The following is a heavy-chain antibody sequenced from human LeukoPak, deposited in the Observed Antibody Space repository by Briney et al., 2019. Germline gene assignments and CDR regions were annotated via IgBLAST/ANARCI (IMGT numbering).Heavy chain of an antibody. CDR2: ISSNGGST. D-gene: IGHD5-18*01. J-gene: IGHJ4*02. Sequence: GCPPKPCSADPVIPFSSYAMRWGCFALKEELEFVSTISSNGGSTYYANSVKGRFTISRDNSKNTLYLQMGSLRAEDMAVYYCARVDSNGYYFFDYWGQGTLVTVSS. V-gene: IGHV3-64*01. CDR3: ARVDSNGYYFFDY. CDR1: VIPFSSYA.